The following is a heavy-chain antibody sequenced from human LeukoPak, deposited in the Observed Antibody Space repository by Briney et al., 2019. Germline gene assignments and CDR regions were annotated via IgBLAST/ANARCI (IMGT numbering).Heavy chain of an antibody. CDR3: ARVLVEMASSGAFDI. V-gene: IGHV3-21*01. Sequence: GGSLRLSCAASGFTFSSYSMNWVRQAPGKGLEWVSSISSSSSYIYYADSVKGRFTISRDNAKNSLYLQMNSLRAEDTAVYYCARVLVEMASSGAFDIWGQGTMVTVSS. CDR1: GFTFSSYS. J-gene: IGHJ3*02. CDR2: ISSSSSYI. D-gene: IGHD5-24*01.